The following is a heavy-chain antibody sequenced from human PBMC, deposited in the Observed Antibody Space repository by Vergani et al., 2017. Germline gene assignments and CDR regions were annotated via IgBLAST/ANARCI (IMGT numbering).Heavy chain of an antibody. Sequence: EVQLLESGGGLVQPGGSLRLSCAASGFTFSNAWMSWVRQAPGTGLEWVGRIKSKTDGGTTDYAGPVKGRFTISRDDSKNTLYVQMNSLKTEDTAVYYCTTEVYNWNYVGYWGQGTLVTVSS. D-gene: IGHD1-20*01. J-gene: IGHJ4*02. CDR2: IKSKTDGGTT. V-gene: IGHV3-15*01. CDR1: GFTFSNAW. CDR3: TTEVYNWNYVGY.